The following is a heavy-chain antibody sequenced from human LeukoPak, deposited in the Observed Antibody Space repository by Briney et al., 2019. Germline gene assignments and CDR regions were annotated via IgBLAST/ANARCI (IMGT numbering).Heavy chain of an antibody. J-gene: IGHJ3*02. CDR2: IYWNDDK. Sequence: ESGPTLVKPTQTLTLTCTFSGFSLTASGVAVGWIRQPPGKALEWLASIYWNDDKRYSPSLRSRLTITKDTSKNQVVFTMTNMDPVDTATYFCAQYPDYGGDYDAFDIWGQGGMVTVSS. CDR1: GFSLTASGVA. V-gene: IGHV2-5*01. D-gene: IGHD4/OR15-4a*01. CDR3: AQYPDYGGDYDAFDI.